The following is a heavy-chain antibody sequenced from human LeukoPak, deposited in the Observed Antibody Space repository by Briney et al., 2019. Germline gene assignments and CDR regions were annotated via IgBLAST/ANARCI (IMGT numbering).Heavy chain of an antibody. Sequence: PGGSLRLSRVASGFTYSHNGMHWVRQAPGKGLEWVAFIQYDGNTIFYADSVKGRFTISRDNPKNTLYLQMNSLRAEDTAVYYCAKRTAAGDTYYFDYWGQGTLVTVSS. D-gene: IGHD6-13*01. CDR1: GFTYSHNG. V-gene: IGHV3-30*02. CDR2: IQYDGNTI. J-gene: IGHJ4*02. CDR3: AKRTAAGDTYYFDY.